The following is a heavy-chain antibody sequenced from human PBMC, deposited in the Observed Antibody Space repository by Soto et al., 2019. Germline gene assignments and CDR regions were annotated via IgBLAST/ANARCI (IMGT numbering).Heavy chain of an antibody. V-gene: IGHV5-10-1*01. J-gene: IGHJ3*02. Sequence: PGESLKISCKGSGYSFTSYWISWVRQMPGKGLEWMGRIDPSDSYTNYSPSFQGHVTISADKSISTAYLQWSSLKASDTAMYYCARPWLSGSYFQGDAFDIWGHGTMVTVSS. CDR1: GYSFTSYW. CDR3: ARPWLSGSYFQGDAFDI. CDR2: IDPSDSYT. D-gene: IGHD1-26*01.